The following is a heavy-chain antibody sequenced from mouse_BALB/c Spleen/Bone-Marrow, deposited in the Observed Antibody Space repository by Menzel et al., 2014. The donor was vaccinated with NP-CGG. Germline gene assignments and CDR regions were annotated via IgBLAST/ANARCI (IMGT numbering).Heavy chain of an antibody. V-gene: IGHV14-3*02. J-gene: IGHJ2*01. CDR1: GFNIKDTY. CDR3: ARFGVDY. Sequence: VHVKQSGAELVKPGASVKLSCTASGFNIKDTYMHWVKQRPEQGLEWIGRIDPANGNTKYDPKFQGKATITADTSSNSAYLQLSSLTSEDTAVYYCARFGVDYWGQGTTLTVSS. D-gene: IGHD3-1*01. CDR2: IDPANGNT.